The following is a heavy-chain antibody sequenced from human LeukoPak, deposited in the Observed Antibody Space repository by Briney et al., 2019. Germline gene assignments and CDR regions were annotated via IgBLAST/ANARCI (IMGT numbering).Heavy chain of an antibody. Sequence: GASVKVSCKASGYTFTSYGISWVRQAPGQGLEWMGWISAYNGNTNHAQKLQGRVTVTTDTSTSTAYMELRSLRSDDTAVYYCARFERITMIVVATGADYWGQGTLVTVSS. CDR3: ARFERITMIVVATGADY. J-gene: IGHJ4*02. CDR2: ISAYNGNT. CDR1: GYTFTSYG. D-gene: IGHD3-22*01. V-gene: IGHV1-18*01.